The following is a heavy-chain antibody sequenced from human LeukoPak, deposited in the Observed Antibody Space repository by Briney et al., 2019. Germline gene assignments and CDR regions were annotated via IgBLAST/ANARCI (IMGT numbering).Heavy chain of an antibody. J-gene: IGHJ4*02. CDR3: AKRGVVIRVILVGFHKEAYYFDS. V-gene: IGHV3-23*01. Sequence: QTGGSLRLSCVVSGITLNNYRMSWVRQAPGKGLEWVAGISGSGGGTQYADSVKGRFTISRDNRKNTLYLQMNSLRAEDTAMYFCAKRGVVIRVILVGFHKEAYYFDSWGQGALVTVSS. D-gene: IGHD3-22*01. CDR2: ISGSGGGT. CDR1: GITLNNYR.